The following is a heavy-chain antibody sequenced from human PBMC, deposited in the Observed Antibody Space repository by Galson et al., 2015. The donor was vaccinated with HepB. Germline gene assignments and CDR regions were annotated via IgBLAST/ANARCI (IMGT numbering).Heavy chain of an antibody. D-gene: IGHD2-2*01. CDR3: ARGIVVVPAAGTYYYYYGMDV. V-gene: IGHV1-18*04. J-gene: IGHJ6*02. CDR1: GYTSTSYG. CDR2: ISAYNGNT. Sequence: SVKVSCKASGYTSTSYGISWVRQAPGQGLEWMGWISAYNGNTNYAQKLQGRVTMTTDTSTSTAYMELRSLRSDDTAVYYCARGIVVVPAAGTYYYYYGMDVWGQGTTVTVSS.